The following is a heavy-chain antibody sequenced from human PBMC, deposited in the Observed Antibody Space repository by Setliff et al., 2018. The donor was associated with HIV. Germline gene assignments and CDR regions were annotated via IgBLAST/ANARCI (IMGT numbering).Heavy chain of an antibody. D-gene: IGHD2-15*01. Sequence: PSETLSLTCSVSGVSIVSGGFYFSWIRHHPGKGLGWIGTVYYTGKTYYNPSLQSRLTMSADTSKNQLYLKINSVTAADTAVYFCARDLHANYHVVDIWGPGTMVTVSS. CDR1: GVSIVSGGFY. CDR3: ARDLHANYHVVDI. J-gene: IGHJ3*02. CDR2: VYYTGKT. V-gene: IGHV4-31*03.